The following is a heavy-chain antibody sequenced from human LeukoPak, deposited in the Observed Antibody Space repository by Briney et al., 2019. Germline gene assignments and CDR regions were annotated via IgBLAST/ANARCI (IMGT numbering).Heavy chain of an antibody. V-gene: IGHV4-4*02. CDR1: GGSISSSNW. D-gene: IGHD6-13*01. Sequence: SETLSLTCAVSGGSISSSNWWSWVRQPPGKGLEWIGEIYHSGSTNYNPSLKSRVTISVDKSKNQFSLKLSSVTAADTAVYYCARVRAAAGNAFDIWGQGTMVTVSS. CDR3: ARVRAAAGNAFDI. CDR2: IYHSGST. J-gene: IGHJ3*02.